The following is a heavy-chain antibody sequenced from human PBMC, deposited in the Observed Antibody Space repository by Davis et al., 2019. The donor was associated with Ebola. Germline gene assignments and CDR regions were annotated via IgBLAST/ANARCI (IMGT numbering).Heavy chain of an antibody. CDR3: AKGEITMVQGVPSGRYFDY. CDR1: GYTFTSYG. V-gene: IGHV1-18*01. Sequence: AASVKVSCKASGYTFTSYGISWVRQAPGQGLEWMGWISAYNGNTNYAQKLQGRVTMTTDTSTSTAYMELRSLRSDDTAVYYCAKGEITMVQGVPSGRYFDYWGQGTLVTVSS. J-gene: IGHJ4*02. D-gene: IGHD3-10*01. CDR2: ISAYNGNT.